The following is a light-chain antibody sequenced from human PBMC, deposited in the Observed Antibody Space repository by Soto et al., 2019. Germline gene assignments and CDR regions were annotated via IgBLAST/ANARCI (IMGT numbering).Light chain of an antibody. CDR3: QQYDNLPLT. V-gene: IGKV1-33*01. J-gene: IGKJ4*01. Sequence: DIQMTQSPSSLSASVGYRVTITCQAIQDISNYLNWYQQKPGKAPKLLIYDASNLETGVPSRFSGSGSGTDFTFTISSLQPEDIATYYCQQYDNLPLTFGGGTKVDI. CDR2: DAS. CDR1: QDISNY.